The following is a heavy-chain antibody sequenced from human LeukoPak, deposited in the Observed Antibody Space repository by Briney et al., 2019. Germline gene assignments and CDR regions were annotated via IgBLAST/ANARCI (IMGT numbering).Heavy chain of an antibody. J-gene: IGHJ4*02. CDR1: GFTCSDYS. Sequence: WGSLRFSCAASGFTCSDYSMNWVRQAPGKGLEWISYIVIDSGNTNYADSVKGRFTISGDKTKNSLYLQMNRLRVEDTAVYYCARDYKYAFDNWGQGTLVTVSS. CDR3: ARDYKYAFDN. CDR2: IVIDSGNT. D-gene: IGHD5-24*01. V-gene: IGHV3-48*01.